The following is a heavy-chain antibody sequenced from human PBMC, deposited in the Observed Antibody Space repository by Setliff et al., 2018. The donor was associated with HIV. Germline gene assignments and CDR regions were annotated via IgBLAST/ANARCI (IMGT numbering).Heavy chain of an antibody. D-gene: IGHD6-19*01. CDR1: GGPISSYY. Sequence: TLSLTCTVSGGPISSYYWSWIRQPPGKGLEWIGYIYYSGSTNYNPSLKSRVTISVDTSKNQFTLKLSSVTAADTAVYYCARDRSSGRGYYYYYYMDVWGKGTTVTVSS. V-gene: IGHV4-59*01. J-gene: IGHJ6*03. CDR3: ARDRSSGRGYYYYYYMDV. CDR2: IYYSGST.